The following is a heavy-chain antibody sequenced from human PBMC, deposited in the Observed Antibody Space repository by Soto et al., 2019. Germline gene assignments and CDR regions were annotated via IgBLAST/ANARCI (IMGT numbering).Heavy chain of an antibody. CDR2: INPNSGGT. CDR3: ARDPRRGYSYGLAY. V-gene: IGHV1-2*02. D-gene: IGHD5-18*01. J-gene: IGHJ4*02. Sequence: GASVKVSCKTSGYTFTGYYMHWVRQAPGQGLEWMGWINPNSGGTNYAQKFQGRVTMTRDTSISTAYMELSRLRSDDTAVYYCARDPRRGYSYGLAYWGQGTLVTVSS. CDR1: GYTFTGYY.